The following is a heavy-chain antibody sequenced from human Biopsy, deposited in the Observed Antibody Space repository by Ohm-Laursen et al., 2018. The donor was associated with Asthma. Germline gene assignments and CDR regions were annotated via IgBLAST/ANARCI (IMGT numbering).Heavy chain of an antibody. Sequence: SVKVSCKASGYTFNSYGISWVRQAPGHGLEWMGWVSTFDGNTNYAQKFQGRVSMTADTSTSTAYMELSSLRSEDTAVYYCARRGITGTTLDYWGQGTLVTVSS. CDR1: GYTFNSYG. D-gene: IGHD1-7*01. J-gene: IGHJ4*02. CDR3: ARRGITGTTLDY. CDR2: VSTFDGNT. V-gene: IGHV1-18*01.